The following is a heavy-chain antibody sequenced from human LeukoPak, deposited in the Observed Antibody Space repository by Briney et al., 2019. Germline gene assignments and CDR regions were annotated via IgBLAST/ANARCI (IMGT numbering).Heavy chain of an antibody. CDR3: AREAGSSWSRGLDI. CDR2: IYMSGST. J-gene: IGHJ3*02. CDR1: GGSISSYY. V-gene: IGHV4-4*07. D-gene: IGHD6-13*01. Sequence: SETLSLTCTVSGGSISSYYWSWIRQPAGKGLEWIGRIYMSGSTNYNSSLKSRVNMSVDTSKNQFPLNLSSVTAADTAVYYCAREAGSSWSRGLDIWGQGTVVTVSS.